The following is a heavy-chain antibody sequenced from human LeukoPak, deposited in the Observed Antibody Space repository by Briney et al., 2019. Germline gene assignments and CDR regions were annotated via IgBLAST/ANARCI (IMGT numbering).Heavy chain of an antibody. Sequence: GGSLRLSCAASGFTFSSYGMHWVRQAPGKGLEWVAVISYDGSNKYYADSVKGRFTISRDNSKNTLYLQMNSLRAEDTAVYYCAKDQNVWGNGAFDIWGQGTMVTVSS. CDR2: ISYDGSNK. CDR3: AKDQNVWGNGAFDI. V-gene: IGHV3-30*18. D-gene: IGHD3-16*01. CDR1: GFTFSSYG. J-gene: IGHJ3*02.